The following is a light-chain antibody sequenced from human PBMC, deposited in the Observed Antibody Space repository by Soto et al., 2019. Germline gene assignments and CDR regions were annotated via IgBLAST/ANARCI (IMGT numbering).Light chain of an antibody. CDR2: LAS. J-gene: IGKJ5*01. V-gene: IGKV1-39*01. CDR1: QNIRNY. Sequence: DIQMTQSPSSLSASVGDRVTITCRASQNIRNYLSWYQQKPGKAPKLLINLASTLQRGVPSRFSGSGSGTDFTLAISSLQPEDFATYYCLQDYSSPITFGQGTRLDIK. CDR3: LQDYSSPIT.